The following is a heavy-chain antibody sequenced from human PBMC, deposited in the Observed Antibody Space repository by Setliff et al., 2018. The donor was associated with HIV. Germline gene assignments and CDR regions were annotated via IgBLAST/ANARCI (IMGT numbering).Heavy chain of an antibody. CDR1: GFTFSGYE. CDR2: ISVSSDTI. Sequence: GESLKISCAASGFTFSGYEMNWVRQAPGKGPEWIAYISVSSDTINYADSVEGRFTISRDNAMNSLYLQMNSLRAEDTALYYCATGGWFDYWGQGVQVTVSS. J-gene: IGHJ4*02. V-gene: IGHV3-48*03. CDR3: ATGGWFDY. D-gene: IGHD6-19*01.